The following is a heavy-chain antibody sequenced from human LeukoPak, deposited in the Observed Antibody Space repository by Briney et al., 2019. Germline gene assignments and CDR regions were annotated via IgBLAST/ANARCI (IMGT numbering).Heavy chain of an antibody. D-gene: IGHD2-21*02. J-gene: IGHJ3*02. CDR3: AKDLPSYCGGDCRTDAFDI. Sequence: GGSLRLSCAASGFTFSSYAMSWVRQAPGKGLEWVSAISGSGGSTYYADSVKGRFTISRGNSKNTLYLQLSGLRAEDTAVYFCAKDLPSYCGGDCRTDAFDIWGQGTMVTVSS. CDR2: ISGSGGST. V-gene: IGHV3-23*01. CDR1: GFTFSSYA.